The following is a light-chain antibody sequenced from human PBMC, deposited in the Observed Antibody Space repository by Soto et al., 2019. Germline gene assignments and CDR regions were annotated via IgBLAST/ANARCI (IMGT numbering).Light chain of an antibody. V-gene: IGLV1-40*01. J-gene: IGLJ2*01. CDR2: GNI. Sequence: QSVLTQPPSVSGAPGQRVTISCTGNTSNIAAGYDVHWYQQLPGTAPKLLIYGNINRPSGVPDRFSGSKSGTSASLAITGLQAEDEADYYCQSYDSILSGSVFGGGTKLTVL. CDR1: TSNIAAGYD. CDR3: QSYDSILSGSV.